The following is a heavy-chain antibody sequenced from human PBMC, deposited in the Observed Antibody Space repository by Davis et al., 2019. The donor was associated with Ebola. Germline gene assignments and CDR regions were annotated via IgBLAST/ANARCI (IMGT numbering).Heavy chain of an antibody. CDR2: IKSDGSTK. CDR1: GFTFSSYG. D-gene: IGHD1-26*01. CDR3: ARDGEHYSDLDY. V-gene: IGHV3-74*01. J-gene: IGHJ4*02. Sequence: HTGGSLRLSCAASGFTFSSYGMHWVRQAPGKGLVWVSRIKSDGSTKSYADSVKGRFTISRDNAKNTLYLQMDSLRAEDTAVYYCARDGEHYSDLDYWGQGTLVTASS.